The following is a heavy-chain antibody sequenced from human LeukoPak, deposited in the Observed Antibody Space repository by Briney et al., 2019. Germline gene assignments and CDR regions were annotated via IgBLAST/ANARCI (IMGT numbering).Heavy chain of an antibody. D-gene: IGHD3-22*01. CDR2: IYYSGST. CDR1: GGSISSYY. CDR3: ARGLNYYDSSGYYYPFLDY. J-gene: IGHJ4*02. Sequence: SETLSLTCTVSGGSISSYYWSWIRQLPGKGLEWIGYIYYSGSTNYNPSLKSRVTISVDTSKNQFSLKLSSVTAADTAVYYCARGLNYYDSSGYYYPFLDYWGQGTLVTVSS. V-gene: IGHV4-59*01.